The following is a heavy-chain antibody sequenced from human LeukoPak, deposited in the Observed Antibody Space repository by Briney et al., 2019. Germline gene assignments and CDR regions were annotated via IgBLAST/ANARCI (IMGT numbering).Heavy chain of an antibody. D-gene: IGHD2-21*02. V-gene: IGHV4-30-2*01. Sequence: SQTLSLTCAVSGGSISSGGYSWSWIRQPPGKGLEWIGYIYHSGSTYYNPSLKSRVTISVDRSKNQFSLKLSSVTAADTAVYYCARVTREEEYYFGYWGQGTLVTVSS. CDR2: IYHSGST. J-gene: IGHJ4*02. CDR3: ARVTREEEYYFGY. CDR1: GGSISSGGYS.